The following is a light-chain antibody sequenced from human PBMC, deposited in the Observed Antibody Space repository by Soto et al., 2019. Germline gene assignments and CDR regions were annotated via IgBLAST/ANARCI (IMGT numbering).Light chain of an antibody. CDR1: QGITTY. CDR3: QQHKTYPRT. Sequence: DIQLTQSPSFLSASVGDRVTITCRASQGITTYLAWYQQEPGKAPKLLIYAASTLQSGVPSRFSGTGSGTHSPLTISSLQPEDFAAYYCQQHKTYPRTFGQGTKVEIK. V-gene: IGKV1-9*01. J-gene: IGKJ1*01. CDR2: AAS.